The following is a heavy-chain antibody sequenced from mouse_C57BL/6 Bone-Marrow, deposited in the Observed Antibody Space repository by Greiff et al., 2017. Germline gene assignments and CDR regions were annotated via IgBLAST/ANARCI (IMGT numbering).Heavy chain of an antibody. D-gene: IGHD2-4*01. CDR1: GFTFSSYA. Sequence: EVQVVESGGGLVKPGGSLKLSCAASGFTFSSYAMSWVRQTPEKRLEWVATISDGGSYTNYTDNVKGRFTLTRDNANNNLYLQMSQLKSEDTAMYYVAGDGPIYYDYIDYWGQGTTLTVSS. V-gene: IGHV5-4*01. CDR2: ISDGGSYT. CDR3: AGDGPIYYDYIDY. J-gene: IGHJ2*01.